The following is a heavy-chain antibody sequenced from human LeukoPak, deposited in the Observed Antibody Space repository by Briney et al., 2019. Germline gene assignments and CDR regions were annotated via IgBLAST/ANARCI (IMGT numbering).Heavy chain of an antibody. V-gene: IGHV4-34*01. Sequence: PSETLSLTCAVYGGSFSGYYWSWIRQPPGKGLEWIGEINHSGSTNYNPSLKSRVTISVDTSKNQFSLKLSSVTAADTAVYYCARGPLYYYGSGSYLVYFDYWGQGTLATVSS. CDR2: INHSGST. J-gene: IGHJ4*02. CDR1: GGSFSGYY. D-gene: IGHD3-10*01. CDR3: ARGPLYYYGSGSYLVYFDY.